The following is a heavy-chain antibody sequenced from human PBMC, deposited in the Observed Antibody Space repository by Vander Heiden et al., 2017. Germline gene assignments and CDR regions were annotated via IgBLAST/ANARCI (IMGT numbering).Heavy chain of an antibody. J-gene: IGHJ4*02. D-gene: IGHD3-22*01. CDR2: MNPNSGNT. Sequence: VQLVQSGAEVKKPGASVKVSCKASGYTFTSHDINWVRQATGQGLEWMGWMNPNSGNTGYAQKFQGRVTMTRTTSIITVYMERSSLRSEDTAVYYCAAGLYDSIGYYYQGTYYFDYWGQGTLVTVSS. V-gene: IGHV1-8*01. CDR1: GYTFTSHD. CDR3: AAGLYDSIGYYYQGTYYFDY.